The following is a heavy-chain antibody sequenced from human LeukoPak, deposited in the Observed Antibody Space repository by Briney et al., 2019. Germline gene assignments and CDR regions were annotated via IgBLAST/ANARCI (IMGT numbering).Heavy chain of an antibody. CDR1: GGSMSSMYW. Sequence: PSETLSLTCAVSGGSMSSMYWWTWVRQPPGKGLEWIGEINHSGSTNYNPSLKSRVTISVDNSQNQFSLKLRSVAAGDPAVYYCASRGAAGPFWGQGTLVTVSS. CDR3: ASRGAAGPF. V-gene: IGHV4-4*02. CDR2: INHSGST. D-gene: IGHD6-13*01. J-gene: IGHJ4*02.